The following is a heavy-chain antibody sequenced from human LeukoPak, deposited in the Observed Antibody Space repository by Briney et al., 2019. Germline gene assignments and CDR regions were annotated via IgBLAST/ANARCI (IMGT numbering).Heavy chain of an antibody. CDR3: GRQGYTASYYFVDY. J-gene: IGHJ4*02. V-gene: IGHV4-4*07. CDR2: IYPTGTT. D-gene: IGHD3-10*01. Sequence: TSGTLSLTCTVSGGSINSYYWGWVRQPAGKGLEWIGRIYPTGTTNYSPSFKSRLTMSSDTSKNQFSLKLRSVTAADTAVYYCGRQGYTASYYFVDYWSQGTLVTVSS. CDR1: GGSINSYY.